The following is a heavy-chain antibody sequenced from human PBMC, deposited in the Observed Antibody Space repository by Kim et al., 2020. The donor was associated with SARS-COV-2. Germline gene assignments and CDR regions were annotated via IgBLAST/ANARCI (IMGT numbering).Heavy chain of an antibody. CDR1: GFTFSSYA. CDR3: AKGGDYYDRGGPNY. CDR2: ISGSGGST. D-gene: IGHD3-22*01. J-gene: IGHJ4*02. Sequence: GGSLRLSCAASGFTFSSYAMSWVRQAPGKGLEWVSAISGSGGSTYYADSVKGRFTISRDNSKNTLYLQMNSLRAEDTAVYYCAKGGDYYDRGGPNYWGQGTLVTVSS. V-gene: IGHV3-23*01.